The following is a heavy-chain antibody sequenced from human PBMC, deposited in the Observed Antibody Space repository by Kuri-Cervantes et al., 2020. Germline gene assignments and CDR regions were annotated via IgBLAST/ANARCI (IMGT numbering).Heavy chain of an antibody. CDR3: ARDRSSSY. CDR2: IYSGGST. CDR1: GFTFSNYV. D-gene: IGHD6-6*01. V-gene: IGHV3-53*01. J-gene: IGHJ4*02. Sequence: GGSLRLSCAASGFTFSNYVMSWVRQAPGKGLEWVSVIYSGGSTYYADSVKGRFTISRDNSKNTLYLQMNSLRAEDTAVYYCARDRSSSYWGQGTLVTVSS.